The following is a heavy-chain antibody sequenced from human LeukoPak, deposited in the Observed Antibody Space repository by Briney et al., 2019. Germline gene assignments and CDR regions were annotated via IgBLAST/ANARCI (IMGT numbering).Heavy chain of an antibody. CDR1: GGSISSSSYY. V-gene: IGHV4-39*07. CDR2: IYYSGST. Sequence: SETLSPTCTVSGGSISSSSYYWGWIRHPPGRGLEWIGSIYYSGSTYYNTSLKSRVTISVDTSKNQFSLKLSSVTAADTAVYYCARDDILTGPRLNWFDPWGQGTLVTVSS. J-gene: IGHJ5*02. D-gene: IGHD3-9*01. CDR3: ARDDILTGPRLNWFDP.